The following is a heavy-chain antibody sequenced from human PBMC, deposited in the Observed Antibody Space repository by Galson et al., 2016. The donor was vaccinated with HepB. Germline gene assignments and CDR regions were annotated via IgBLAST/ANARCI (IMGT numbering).Heavy chain of an antibody. V-gene: IGHV3-7*01. CDR3: ASPIAVHSYGKDV. J-gene: IGHJ6*02. CDR1: GITLRSHW. Sequence: SLRLSCAGSGITLRSHWVSWVRQAPGKGLEWVAHINEDGSRDGYIDSVKGRFTTSRDNTKNTLYLQMNNLRAEDTAVYYCASPIAVHSYGKDVWGQGTTVIVTS. CDR2: INEDGSRD. D-gene: IGHD2-21*01.